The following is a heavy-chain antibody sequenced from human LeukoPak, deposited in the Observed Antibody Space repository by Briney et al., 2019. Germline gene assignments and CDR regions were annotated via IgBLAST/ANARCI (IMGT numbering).Heavy chain of an antibody. CDR3: VRDQREAYGSGWSRDFDY. D-gene: IGHD6-19*01. J-gene: IGHJ4*02. CDR2: ISSSGSTI. V-gene: IGHV3-48*03. Sequence: PGGSLRLSCAASGFTFSSYEMNWVRQAPGKGLEWVSYISSSGSTIYYADSVKGRFTISRDNAKNSLYLQLNSLRAEDTAVYYCVRDQREAYGSGWSRDFDYWGQGTLVTVSS. CDR1: GFTFSSYE.